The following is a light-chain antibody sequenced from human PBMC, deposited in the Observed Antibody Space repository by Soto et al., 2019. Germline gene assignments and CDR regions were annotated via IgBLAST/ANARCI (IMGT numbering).Light chain of an antibody. Sequence: AVQLTQSPSSLSASVGDRVTITCRASQVIRTDLGWYQQSPGKAPKVLIVGASTLQSGVPSRFSGSGSGTDFTLTISSLQPEDSATYYCLQDFSYPRTFGQGTKVDIK. J-gene: IGKJ1*01. V-gene: IGKV1-6*01. CDR1: QVIRTD. CDR2: GAS. CDR3: LQDFSYPRT.